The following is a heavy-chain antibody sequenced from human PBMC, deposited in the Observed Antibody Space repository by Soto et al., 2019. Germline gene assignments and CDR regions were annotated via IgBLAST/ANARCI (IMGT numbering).Heavy chain of an antibody. Sequence: PSETLSLTCAVYGGSFSGYYWSWIRQPPGKGLEWIGEINHSGSTNYNPSLKSRVTISVDTSKNQFSLKVNSVTAADTAVYYCARGQKGYSSSWYVDWGQGTPVTVSS. CDR2: INHSGST. V-gene: IGHV4-34*01. CDR1: GGSFSGYY. J-gene: IGHJ4*02. CDR3: ARGQKGYSSSWYVD. D-gene: IGHD6-13*01.